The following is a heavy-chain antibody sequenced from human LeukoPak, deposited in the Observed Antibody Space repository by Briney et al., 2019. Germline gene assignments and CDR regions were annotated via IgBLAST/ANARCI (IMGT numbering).Heavy chain of an antibody. CDR3: ARNSGDF. CDR2: IYTSGST. J-gene: IGHJ4*02. D-gene: IGHD4-23*01. Sequence: SETLYRTCTVSGGSISDYYWTWVRQPAGKGLEWIGRIYTSGSTNYNPSLKSRVTMSLDTSKNHFSLRLNSVTAADTAVYYCARNSGDFWGQGTLVTVSS. V-gene: IGHV4-4*07. CDR1: GGSISDYY.